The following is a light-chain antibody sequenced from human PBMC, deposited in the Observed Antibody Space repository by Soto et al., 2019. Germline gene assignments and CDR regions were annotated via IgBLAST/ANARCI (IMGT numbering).Light chain of an antibody. Sequence: IVLAQSPGTLSLSPGERATLSCRASQRVSNTYLAWYQQKPGQAPRLLIYGVSSRATGIPDRFSGSGSGTDFTLTISRLEPEDFAVYYCKQYSSSPVTFGGGTTVEIK. CDR3: KQYSSSPVT. CDR2: GVS. J-gene: IGKJ4*01. V-gene: IGKV3-20*01. CDR1: QRVSNTY.